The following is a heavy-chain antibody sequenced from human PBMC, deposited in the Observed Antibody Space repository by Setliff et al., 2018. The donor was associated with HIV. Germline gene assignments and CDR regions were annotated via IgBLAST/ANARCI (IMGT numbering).Heavy chain of an antibody. CDR2: LNTDGSST. CDR3: ARGGFNHAFDI. J-gene: IGHJ3*02. CDR1: GFTFSSYW. D-gene: IGHD3-10*01. Sequence: PGGSLRLSCAASGFTFSSYWMHWVRQAPGKGLVWVSRLNTDGSSTKYADSVKGRFTISRDNAKSTVYLQMGSLSADDTAVYYCARGGFNHAFDIWGQGTMVTVSS. V-gene: IGHV3-74*03.